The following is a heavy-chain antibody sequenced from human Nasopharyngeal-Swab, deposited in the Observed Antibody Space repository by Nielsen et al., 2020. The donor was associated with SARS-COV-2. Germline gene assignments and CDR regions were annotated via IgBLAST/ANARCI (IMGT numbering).Heavy chain of an antibody. CDR1: GGSISSYY. CDR2: IYTSGST. J-gene: IGHJ6*02. D-gene: IGHD3-3*01. CDR3: ARDSSGRSRGSYYYYGMDV. V-gene: IGHV4-4*07. Sequence: SETLSLTCTVSGGSISSYYWSWIRQPAGKGLEWIGRIYTSGSTNYNPFLKSRVTMSVDTSKNQFSLKLSSVTAADTAVYYCARDSSGRSRGSYYYYGMDVWGQGTTVTVSS.